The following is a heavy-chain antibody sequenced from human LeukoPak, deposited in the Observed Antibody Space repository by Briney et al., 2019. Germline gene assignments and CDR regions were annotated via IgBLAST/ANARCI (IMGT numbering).Heavy chain of an antibody. CDR2: ISAYNGNT. CDR3: ARDRYSSSWYAANFDY. V-gene: IGHV1-18*01. J-gene: IGHJ4*02. D-gene: IGHD6-13*01. Sequence: ASVTVSFTASGYTFTSYGISWVRQAPGQGLEWMGWISAYNGNTNYAQKLQGRVTMTTDTSTSTAYMELRSLRSDDTAVYYCARDRYSSSWYAANFDYWGQGTLVTVSS. CDR1: GYTFTSYG.